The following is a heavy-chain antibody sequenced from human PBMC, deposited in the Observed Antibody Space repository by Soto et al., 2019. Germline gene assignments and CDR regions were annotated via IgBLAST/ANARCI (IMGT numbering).Heavy chain of an antibody. CDR2: IDTSGTT. V-gene: IGHV4-4*07. D-gene: IGHD3-10*01. CDR1: GGSISSYY. CDR3: ARGPRGYVYYHGMDV. Sequence: SETLSLTCTVSGGSISSYYVSWIRQPAGKGLEWIGRIDTSGTTNYNPSLKSRVTMSVDASKNHFSLNLSSVTAADTAVYYCARGPRGYVYYHGMDVWGQGTTVTVSS. J-gene: IGHJ6*02.